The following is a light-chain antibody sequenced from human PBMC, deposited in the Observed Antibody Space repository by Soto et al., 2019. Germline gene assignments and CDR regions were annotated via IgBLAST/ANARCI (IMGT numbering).Light chain of an antibody. CDR3: QQLNSYPIT. J-gene: IGKJ5*01. V-gene: IGKV1-9*01. Sequence: DIQLTQSPSFLSASVGDRVIITCRASQGISSYLAWYQQKPGKAPKLLIYAASTLQSGVPSRFSGSGSGTEFTLTISSLQPEDFATYYCQQLNSYPITFGQGTRLEMK. CDR1: QGISSY. CDR2: AAS.